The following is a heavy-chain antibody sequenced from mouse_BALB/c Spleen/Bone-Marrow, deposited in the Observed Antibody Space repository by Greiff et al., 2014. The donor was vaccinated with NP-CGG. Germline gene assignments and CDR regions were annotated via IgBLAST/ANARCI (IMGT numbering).Heavy chain of an antibody. D-gene: IGHD2-4*01. J-gene: IGHJ2*01. V-gene: IGHV14-4*02. Sequence: VQLQQPGAELVRSGASVKLSCTASGFNIKDYYTHWVKQRPEQGLEWIGWIDPENGDTEYAPKFQGKATMTAATSSNTAYLQLSSLASEDTAVYYCNARGDYDFDYFDYWGQGTTLTVSS. CDR3: NARGDYDFDYFDY. CDR2: IDPENGDT. CDR1: GFNIKDYY.